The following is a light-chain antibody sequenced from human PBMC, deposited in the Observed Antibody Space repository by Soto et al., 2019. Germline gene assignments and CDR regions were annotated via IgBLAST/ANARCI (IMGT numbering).Light chain of an antibody. CDR2: CAS. Sequence: EIVMPQSPATLSVSPGERATLSCRASQSVSSNLASYHQQPGQAPRLLIYCASTRAPSIPAGCSGSGSWTAVSIPTSSLQSQDFAVDYCHQYNNWPRVTFGRGTRVEIK. CDR1: QSVSSN. CDR3: HQYNNWPRVT. V-gene: IGKV3-15*01. J-gene: IGKJ4*01.